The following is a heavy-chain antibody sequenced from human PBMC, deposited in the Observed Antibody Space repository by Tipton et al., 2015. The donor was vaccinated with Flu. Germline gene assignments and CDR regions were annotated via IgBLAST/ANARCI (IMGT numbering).Heavy chain of an antibody. CDR1: GYTFTGYY. V-gene: IGHV1-2*02. D-gene: IGHD4/OR15-4a*01. J-gene: IGHJ6*02. CDR2: INPNSGGT. CDR3: ARVRVRPDPYYYGMDV. Sequence: QLVQSGAEVKKPGASVKVSCKASGYTFTGYYMHWVRQAPGQGLEWMGWINPNSGGTNYAQKFQGRATMTRDTSISTAYMELSRLRSDDTAVYYCARVRVRPDPYYYGMDVWGQGTTVTVSS.